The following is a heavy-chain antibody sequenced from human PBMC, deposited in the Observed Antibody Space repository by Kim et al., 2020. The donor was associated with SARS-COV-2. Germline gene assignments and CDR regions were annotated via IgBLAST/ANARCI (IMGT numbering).Heavy chain of an antibody. CDR2: ISWDGGST. D-gene: IGHD1-26*01. CDR3: AKGRGGRRWENFDY. Sequence: GGSLRLSCAASGFTFDDYTMHWVRQAPGKGLEWVSLISWDGGSTYYADSVKGRFTISRDNSKNSLYLQMNSLRTEDTALYYCAKGRGGRRWENFDYWGQGTLVTVSS. J-gene: IGHJ4*02. CDR1: GFTFDDYT. V-gene: IGHV3-43*01.